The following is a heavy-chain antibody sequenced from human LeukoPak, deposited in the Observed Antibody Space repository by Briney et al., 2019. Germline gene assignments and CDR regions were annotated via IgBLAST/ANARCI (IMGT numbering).Heavy chain of an antibody. D-gene: IGHD1-7*01. CDR3: TRPLLRTGTNTYYFDY. Sequence: PGGSLRLSCTASGFTFGDYAMSWVRQAPGKGLEWVGFIRSKAYGGTTEYAASVKGRFTISRDDSKSIAYLQMNSLKTEDTAVYYCTRPLLRTGTNTYYFDYWGQGTLVTVSS. CDR1: GFTFGDYA. V-gene: IGHV3-49*04. J-gene: IGHJ4*02. CDR2: IRSKAYGGTT.